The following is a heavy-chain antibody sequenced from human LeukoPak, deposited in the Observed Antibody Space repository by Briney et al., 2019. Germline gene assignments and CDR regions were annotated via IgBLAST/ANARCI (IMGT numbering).Heavy chain of an antibody. CDR1: GFTVSSTY. CDR2: TYSGGSA. CDR3: ASGIRAFDN. V-gene: IGHV3-66*01. D-gene: IGHD1-26*01. J-gene: IGHJ4*02. Sequence: GGSLRLSCLASGFTVSSTYMSWVRQAPGKGLEWVSVTYSGGSAYYADSVKGRCTISRDNSKNTLYLQMNSLRGEDTAVYYCASGIRAFDNWGQGTLVTVSA.